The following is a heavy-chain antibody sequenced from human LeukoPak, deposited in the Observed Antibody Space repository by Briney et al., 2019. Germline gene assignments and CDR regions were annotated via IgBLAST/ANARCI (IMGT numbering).Heavy chain of an antibody. Sequence: SETLSLTCTVSGGSISSGGYYWSWIRQPPGKGLEWIGYIYHSGSTYYNPSLKSRVTISVDRSKNQFSLKLSSVTAADTAVYYCARESQAGEHYDFWSGPSTYYYYYYMDVWGKGTTVTVSS. D-gene: IGHD3-3*01. CDR3: ARESQAGEHYDFWSGPSTYYYYYYMDV. CDR2: IYHSGST. J-gene: IGHJ6*03. V-gene: IGHV4-30-2*01. CDR1: GGSISSGGYY.